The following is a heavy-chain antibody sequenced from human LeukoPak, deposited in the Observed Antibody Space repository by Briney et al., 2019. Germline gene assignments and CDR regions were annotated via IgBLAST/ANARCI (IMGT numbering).Heavy chain of an antibody. CDR2: ISYAGSNK. Sequence: GGSLRLSCAASGFTFSNYAMHWVRQAPGKGLEWVVVISYAGSNKYYADSVKGRFTISRDNSKNTLYLQMNNLRAEDTAVYYCATQPGYSNSWGGYWGQGTLVTVSS. CDR3: ATQPGYSNSWGGY. J-gene: IGHJ4*02. V-gene: IGHV3-30*04. D-gene: IGHD6-13*01. CDR1: GFTFSNYA.